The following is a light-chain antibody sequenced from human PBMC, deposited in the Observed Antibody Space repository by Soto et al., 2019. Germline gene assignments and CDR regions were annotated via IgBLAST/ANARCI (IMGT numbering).Light chain of an antibody. V-gene: IGKV1-17*01. CDR2: AAS. Sequence: DFQMTQSPSSLSASVGDRVTITCRASQGIRNDLDWYQQKPGKAPKRLIYAASSLQSGVPSRFIGSGSGTEFTLTISSLQPEDFATYYCLQHNNYPWTFGQGTKVEIK. CDR1: QGIRND. CDR3: LQHNNYPWT. J-gene: IGKJ1*01.